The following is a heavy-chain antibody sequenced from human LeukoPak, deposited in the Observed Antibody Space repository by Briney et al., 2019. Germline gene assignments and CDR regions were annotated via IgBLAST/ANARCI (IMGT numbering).Heavy chain of an antibody. CDR2: ISESGGRS. V-gene: IGHV3-23*01. D-gene: IGHD2-2*01. Sequence: GGSLRLSCAASGFTFGSYAMSWVRQAPGKGLEWVSTISESGGRSYYAASLKDRFTISRDNSKNTLYLDMSSLRAEDRAVYSCAKRAGDYCSSTSCPYYYYYMDVWGKGTTVTVSS. CDR3: AKRAGDYCSSTSCPYYYYYMDV. J-gene: IGHJ6*03. CDR1: GFTFGSYA.